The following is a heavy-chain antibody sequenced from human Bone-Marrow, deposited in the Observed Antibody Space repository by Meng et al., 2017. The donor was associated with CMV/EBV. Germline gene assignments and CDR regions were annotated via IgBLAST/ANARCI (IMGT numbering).Heavy chain of an antibody. CDR2: IYPGDSDT. Sequence: GESLKISCKGSGYSFTSYWIGWVRQMPGKGLEWMGIIYPGDSDTRYSPSFQGQVTISADKSISTAYLQWSSLKASDTAMYYCARFIEITMVRGVTGMDVWGQGTTVTGAS. V-gene: IGHV5-51*01. D-gene: IGHD3-10*01. CDR3: ARFIEITMVRGVTGMDV. J-gene: IGHJ6*01. CDR1: GYSFTSYW.